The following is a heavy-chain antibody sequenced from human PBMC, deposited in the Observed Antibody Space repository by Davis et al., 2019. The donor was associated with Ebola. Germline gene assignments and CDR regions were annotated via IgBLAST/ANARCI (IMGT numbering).Heavy chain of an antibody. J-gene: IGHJ5*02. CDR2: IYYSGST. Sequence: SETLSLTCTVSGGSISSYYWSWIRQPPGKGLEWIGYIYYSGSTNYYPSLKNRVTISVDTSKNQFPLKLSAVTAADTAVYYCARVTLDSSSWYWVWFDPWGQGTLVTVSS. CDR1: GGSISSYY. D-gene: IGHD6-13*01. V-gene: IGHV4-59*01. CDR3: ARVTLDSSSWYWVWFDP.